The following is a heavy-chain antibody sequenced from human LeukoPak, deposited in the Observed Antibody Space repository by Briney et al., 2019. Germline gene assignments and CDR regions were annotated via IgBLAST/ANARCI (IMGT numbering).Heavy chain of an antibody. J-gene: IGHJ4*02. CDR3: AREADGHVDY. V-gene: IGHV4-59*12. D-gene: IGHD5-24*01. CDR2: IYYSGST. CDR1: GGSISGYY. Sequence: SETLSLTCTVSGGSISGYYWSWIRQPPGKGLEWIGYIYYSGSTYYNPSLKSRVTISVDTSKNQFSLKLSSVTAADTAVYYCAREADGHVDYWGQGTLVTVSS.